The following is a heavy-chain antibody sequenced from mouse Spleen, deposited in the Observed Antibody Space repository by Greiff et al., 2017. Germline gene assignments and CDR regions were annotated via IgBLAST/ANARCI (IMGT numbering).Heavy chain of an antibody. CDR3: ARSAYGNSFDY. J-gene: IGHJ2*01. D-gene: IGHD2-1*01. CDR2: INPSSGYT. V-gene: IGHV1-7*01. Sequence: VQLQQSGAELAKPGASVKLSCKASGYTFTIYWMHWVKQRPGQALEWIGYINPSSGYTKYNQKFNDKATLTADKSSSTAYMQLSSLTYEDSAVYYCARSAYGNSFDYWGQGTTLTGSS. CDR1: GYTFTIYW.